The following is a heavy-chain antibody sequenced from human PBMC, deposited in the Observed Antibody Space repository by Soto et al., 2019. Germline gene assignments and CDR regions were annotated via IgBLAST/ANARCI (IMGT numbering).Heavy chain of an antibody. D-gene: IGHD3-22*01. CDR2: INSDGSST. CDR3: ARAKYYYDSSGYYPFDP. Sequence: GGSLRLSCAASGFTFSSYGMHWVRQAPGKGLEWVSRINSDGSSTSYADSVKGRFTISRDNAKNTLYLQMNSLRAEDTAVYYCARAKYYYDSSGYYPFDPWGQGTLVTVSS. V-gene: IGHV3-74*01. CDR1: GFTFSSYG. J-gene: IGHJ5*02.